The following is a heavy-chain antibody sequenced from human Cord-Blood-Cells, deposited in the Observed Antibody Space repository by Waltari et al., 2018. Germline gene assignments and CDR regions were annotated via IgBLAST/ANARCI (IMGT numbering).Heavy chain of an antibody. J-gene: IGHJ6*02. Sequence: EVQLVESGGGLVQPGGSLRLSCAASGFTFSSDDMHWVRQSTGKGLEWVSAIGTAGDTYYPGSVKGRFTISRENAKNSLYLQMNSLRAGDTAVYYCARSLAAGNRLGPYYYGMDVWGQGTTVTVSS. CDR1: GFTFSSDD. V-gene: IGHV3-13*01. CDR3: ARSLAAGNRLGPYYYGMDV. CDR2: IGTAGDT. D-gene: IGHD6-13*01.